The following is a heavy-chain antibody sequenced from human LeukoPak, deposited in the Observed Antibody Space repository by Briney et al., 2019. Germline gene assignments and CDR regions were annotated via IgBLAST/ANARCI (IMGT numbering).Heavy chain of an antibody. D-gene: IGHD2-2*01. J-gene: IGHJ3*02. CDR3: AKVGDIVVVPAALDAFDI. Sequence: PGGSLRLSCAASGFTFSSYGMHWVRQAPGKGLEWVAFIRYDGSNKYYADSVKGRFTISRDNSKNTLYLQMNSLRAEDTAVYYCAKVGDIVVVPAALDAFDIWGQGTMVTVSS. CDR2: IRYDGSNK. CDR1: GFTFSSYG. V-gene: IGHV3-30*02.